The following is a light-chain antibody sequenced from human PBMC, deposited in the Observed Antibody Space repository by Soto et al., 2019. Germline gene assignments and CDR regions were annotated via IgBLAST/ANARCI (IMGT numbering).Light chain of an antibody. J-gene: IGKJ1*01. CDR3: HQYNHWLTWT. V-gene: IGKV3-15*01. Sequence: EIVMTQSPATLSVSPGQRATLSCRASQSVGSKLAWYQQKPGQAPRLLIYSASTRATGIPARFSGSGSGTEFTLTISSLQSEDFAVYYCHQYNHWLTWTFGQGTKLDIK. CDR1: QSVGSK. CDR2: SAS.